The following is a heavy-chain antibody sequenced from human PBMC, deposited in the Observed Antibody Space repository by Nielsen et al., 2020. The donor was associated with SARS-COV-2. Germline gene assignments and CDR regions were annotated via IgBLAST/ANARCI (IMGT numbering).Heavy chain of an antibody. J-gene: IGHJ6*02. CDR1: GGSISSYY. Sequence: GSLRLSCTVSGGSISSYYWSWIRQPAGKGLEWIGRIYTSGSTNYNPSLKSRVTMSVDTSKNQFSLKLSSVTAADTAVYYCASLIAVAGNPYYYGMDVWGQGTTVTVSS. CDR2: IYTSGST. CDR3: ASLIAVAGNPYYYGMDV. D-gene: IGHD6-19*01. V-gene: IGHV4-4*07.